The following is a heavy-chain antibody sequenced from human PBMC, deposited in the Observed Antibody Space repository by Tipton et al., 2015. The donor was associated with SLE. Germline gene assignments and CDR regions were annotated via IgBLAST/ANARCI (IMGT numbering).Heavy chain of an antibody. CDR1: GVSISSYY. D-gene: IGHD5-12*01. CDR3: ARAWRHNWFDP. CDR2: IYDSGGT. Sequence: GLVKPSETLSLTCTVSGVSISSYYWGWIRQSPGKGLEYIGYIYDSGGTNYNPSLKSRVTISVDRSKNQFSLKLSSVTAADTAVYYCARAWRHNWFDPWGQGTLVTVSS. J-gene: IGHJ5*02. V-gene: IGHV4-59*08.